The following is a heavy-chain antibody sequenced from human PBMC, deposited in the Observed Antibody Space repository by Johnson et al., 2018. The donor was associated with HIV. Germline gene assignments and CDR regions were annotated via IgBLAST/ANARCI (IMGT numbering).Heavy chain of an antibody. CDR3: ARDSFIGVNLSDAFDI. CDR2: ISYDGSNE. Sequence: QMLLVESGGGVVQPGRSLRLSCAASGFTFSSYAMHWVRQAPGKGLEWVAVISYDGSNEYYADSVKGRFTISRDNSKNTVYLHMSSLRDEDTVLYYCARDSFIGVNLSDAFDIWGQGTVVTVSS. V-gene: IGHV3-30-3*01. D-gene: IGHD3-3*01. J-gene: IGHJ3*02. CDR1: GFTFSSYA.